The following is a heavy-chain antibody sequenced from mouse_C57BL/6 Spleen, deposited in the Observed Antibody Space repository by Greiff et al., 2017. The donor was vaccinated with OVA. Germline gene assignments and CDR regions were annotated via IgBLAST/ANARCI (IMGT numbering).Heavy chain of an antibody. CDR3: ARMRGKQLDY. J-gene: IGHJ2*01. CDR1: GYTFTSYW. D-gene: IGHD3-1*01. Sequence: QVQLQQPGAELVKPGASVKLSCKASGYTFTSYWMQWVKQRPGQGLEWIGEIDPSDSYTNYNQKFKGKATLTVDTSSSTAYMQLSSLTSEDSAVYYCARMRGKQLDYWGQGTTLTVSS. CDR2: IDPSDSYT. V-gene: IGHV1-50*01.